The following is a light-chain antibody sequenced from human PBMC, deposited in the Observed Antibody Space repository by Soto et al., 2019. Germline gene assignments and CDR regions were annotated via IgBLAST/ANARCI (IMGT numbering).Light chain of an antibody. CDR1: QSISSY. CDR3: QQLTDWPPQWT. V-gene: IGKV3-11*01. J-gene: IGKJ1*01. Sequence: EVVLTQSPDTLSLPPGERATLSCRASQSISSYLAWYQQKPGQAPRLLIYDASSRATGIPARFSGSGSGTDFTLNISSLVPEDFAVYYCQQLTDWPPQWTFGQGTKVEIK. CDR2: DAS.